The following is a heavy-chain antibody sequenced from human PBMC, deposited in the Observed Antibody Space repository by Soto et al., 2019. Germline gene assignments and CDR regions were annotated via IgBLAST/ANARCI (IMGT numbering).Heavy chain of an antibody. V-gene: IGHV3-23*01. CDR1: GFSFSAYA. CDR3: AKDLIAGNGGWEAFDM. Sequence: EVQLLESGGGLVQPGGSLRLSCAASGFSFSAYAMNWVRQAPGKGLQWVSGLVGSGADKNYADSVRGRFTVSRDNSKNTLYLQMNSLRDEDTAVYYCAKDLIAGNGGWEAFDMWGRGTHVTVSS. CDR2: LVGSGADK. D-gene: IGHD2-8*01. J-gene: IGHJ3*02.